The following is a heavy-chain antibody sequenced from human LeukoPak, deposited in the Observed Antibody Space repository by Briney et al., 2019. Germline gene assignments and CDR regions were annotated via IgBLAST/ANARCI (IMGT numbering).Heavy chain of an antibody. Sequence: PGGSLRLSCAASGFTFSSYAMPWVRQAPGKGLEWVAVISYDGSNKYYADSVKGRFTISRDNSKNTLYLQMNSLRAEDTAVYYCARGASRIVVVYVNPHNWFDPWGQGTLVTVSS. CDR1: GFTFSSYA. V-gene: IGHV3-30-3*01. CDR2: ISYDGSNK. CDR3: ARGASRIVVVYVNPHNWFDP. D-gene: IGHD2-21*01. J-gene: IGHJ5*02.